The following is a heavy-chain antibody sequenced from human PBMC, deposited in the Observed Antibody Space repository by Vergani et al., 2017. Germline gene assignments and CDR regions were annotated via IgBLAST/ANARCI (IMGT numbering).Heavy chain of an antibody. Sequence: EVQLLQSEGAVVQPGGSLRLSCVASGFTFSSHAMSWVRQGHGQGLEWVSSIKNTGDSTHYADSVKARFTISRDNSKNTLFLQMNSLKDEDTAVYYCTTAWGLYYLHGEYFQYWGRGTLVSVSS. J-gene: IGHJ1*01. V-gene: IGHV3-23*01. CDR2: IKNTGDST. CDR1: GFTFSSHA. CDR3: TTAWGLYYLHGEYFQY. D-gene: IGHD3-10*01.